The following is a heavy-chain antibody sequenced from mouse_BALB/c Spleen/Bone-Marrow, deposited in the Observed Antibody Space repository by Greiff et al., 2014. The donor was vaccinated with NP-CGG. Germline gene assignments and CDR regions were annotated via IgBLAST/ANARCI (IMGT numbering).Heavy chain of an antibody. CDR1: GSTFTNYT. D-gene: IGHD1-1*01. J-gene: IGHJ4*01. V-gene: IGHV1-4*01. CDR2: INPSSGYT. CDR3: ARGHYGSSYSAVDY. Sequence: LVESGAELARPGASVQMSCKASGSTFTNYTMHWIKQRPGQGLEWIGYINPSSGYTNYNQKFKVKATLTADKSSSTAYMQLSSLTSEASAVYYCARGHYGSSYSAVDYWGQGTSVTVSS.